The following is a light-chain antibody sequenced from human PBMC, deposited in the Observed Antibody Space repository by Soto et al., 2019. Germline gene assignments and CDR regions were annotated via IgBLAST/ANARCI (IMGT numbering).Light chain of an antibody. Sequence: DIPLTQSPSSLSASVGDRVTVTCRASQNISRYLNWYQQIPGKAPKLLIYATSSLQSGVPSRFRGSGGGAEFTLTISSLQPEDFAVYYCQQSYNTPRLTFGGGTKRDIK. CDR1: QNISRY. CDR2: ATS. CDR3: QQSYNTPRLT. J-gene: IGKJ4*01. V-gene: IGKV1-39*01.